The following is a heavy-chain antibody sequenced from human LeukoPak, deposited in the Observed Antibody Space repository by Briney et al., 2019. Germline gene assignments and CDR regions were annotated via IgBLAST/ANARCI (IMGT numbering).Heavy chain of an antibody. CDR1: GGSISSGSYY. CDR2: IYTSGST. D-gene: IGHD3-16*01. CDR3: ARGPARGTLDY. V-gene: IGHV4-61*02. Sequence: TLSLPCTVTGGSISSGSYYWSWIRQPAGQGQEWIGRIYTSGSTNYNPSLKSRVTISVDTSKNQFSLKLSSVTAADTAVYYCARGPARGTLDYWGQGTLVTVSS. J-gene: IGHJ4*02.